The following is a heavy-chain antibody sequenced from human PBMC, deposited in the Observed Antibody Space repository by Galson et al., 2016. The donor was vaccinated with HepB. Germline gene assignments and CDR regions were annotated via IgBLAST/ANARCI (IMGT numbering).Heavy chain of an antibody. CDR1: GASISRSSNY. J-gene: IGHJ6*02. CDR2: VYYSGST. V-gene: IGHV4-39*01. Sequence: SETLSLTCTVSGASISRSSNYWGWIRQPPGKGLEWLGTVYYSGSTYYNPSLKSPVTISVDTSKNQFSLKLSSVTAVDTAVYYCARHHQGVKGSYYGMDVWGQGTTVTVSS. CDR3: ARHHQGVKGSYYGMDV. D-gene: IGHD3-10*01.